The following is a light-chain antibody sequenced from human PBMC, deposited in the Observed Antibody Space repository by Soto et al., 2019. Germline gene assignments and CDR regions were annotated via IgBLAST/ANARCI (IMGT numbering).Light chain of an antibody. J-gene: IGLJ3*02. V-gene: IGLV2-11*01. CDR3: CSYAGSYTWV. CDR2: AVT. Sequence: QSVLTQPPSASGSPGQSVAISCTGTSSDVGGYNYVSWYQQHPGKAPKLMIYAVTRRPSGVPDRFSGSKSGNTASLTISGLQAEDEADYYCCSYAGSYTWVFGGGTKVTVL. CDR1: SSDVGGYNY.